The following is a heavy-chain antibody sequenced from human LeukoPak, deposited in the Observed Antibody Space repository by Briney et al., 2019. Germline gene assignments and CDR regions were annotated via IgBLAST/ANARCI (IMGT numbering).Heavy chain of an antibody. J-gene: IGHJ3*01. Sequence: SETLSLTCAVSGDSISYHNYYWDWIRQPPGKGLEWIGTVYYTGNTYYNPSLKSRVATSEDTSKNQFSLQLTSMTAADTAVYYWARLRAMAGHRGGFDFWGRGTMVTVSS. CDR2: VYYTGNT. D-gene: IGHD6-19*01. CDR1: GDSISYHNYY. V-gene: IGHV4-39*01. CDR3: ARLRAMAGHRGGFDF.